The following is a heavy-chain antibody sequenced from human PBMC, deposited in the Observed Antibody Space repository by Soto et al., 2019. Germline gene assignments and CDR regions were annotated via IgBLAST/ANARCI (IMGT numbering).Heavy chain of an antibody. Sequence: SETLSLTCTVSGGSISNYFCNWIRQPAGKGLEWIGRIDNSGSTNYNPSLKSRVTMSADTSRNQFSLKLSPVTAADTAVYYCARGGQDFCSGPFDYWGQGAQVTV. CDR1: GGSISNYF. CDR2: IDNSGST. CDR3: ARGGQDFCSGPFDY. V-gene: IGHV4-4*07. J-gene: IGHJ4*02. D-gene: IGHD3-3*01.